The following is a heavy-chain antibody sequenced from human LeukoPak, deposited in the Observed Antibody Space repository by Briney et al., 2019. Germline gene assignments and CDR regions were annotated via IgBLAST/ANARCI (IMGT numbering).Heavy chain of an antibody. Sequence: GGSLRLSCAASGFTFSSHGIHWVRQAPGRGLEWVAVIWYDGTNKYYEDSVKGRFSISRDDSKNTVYLQMNSLRAEDTAVYYCARAVTTGHWYFDLWGRGTLVTVSS. CDR1: GFTFSSHG. J-gene: IGHJ2*01. V-gene: IGHV3-33*01. D-gene: IGHD4-17*01. CDR3: ARAVTTGHWYFDL. CDR2: IWYDGTNK.